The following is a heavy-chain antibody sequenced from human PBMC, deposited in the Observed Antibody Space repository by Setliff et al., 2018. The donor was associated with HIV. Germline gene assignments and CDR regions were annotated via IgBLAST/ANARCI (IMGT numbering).Heavy chain of an antibody. J-gene: IGHJ4*02. Sequence: TSETLSLTCAVYGGSFSAYYWTWIRQPPGKGLEWIGEINHSGTSNYNPSLKSRVTISVDKSKNQFSLKLSSVTAADTAVYYCAREPGGGIPAAPYCFDYWGQGTLVTVSS. V-gene: IGHV4-34*01. CDR2: INHSGTS. D-gene: IGHD2-2*01. CDR1: GGSFSAYY. CDR3: AREPGGGIPAAPYCFDY.